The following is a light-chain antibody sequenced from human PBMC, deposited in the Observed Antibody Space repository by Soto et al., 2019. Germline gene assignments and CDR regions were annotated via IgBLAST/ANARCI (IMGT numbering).Light chain of an antibody. Sequence: QSVLTQSASGSGSPGQSITISFAGTMRDVGAYNLVSWYQQHPGRAPQLIIYEVRNRPSGISFRFSGSKSGNTASLTISGLQAEDEADYYCSSYTSKSSLIFGGGTQPTVL. CDR1: MRDVGAYNL. V-gene: IGLV2-14*01. J-gene: IGLJ2*01. CDR2: EVR. CDR3: SSYTSKSSLI.